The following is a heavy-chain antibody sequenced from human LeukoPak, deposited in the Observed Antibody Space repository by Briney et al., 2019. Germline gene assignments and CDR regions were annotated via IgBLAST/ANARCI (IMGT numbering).Heavy chain of an antibody. CDR3: ASDLGVGATDWFDA. D-gene: IGHD1-26*01. V-gene: IGHV1-18*04. Sequence: ASVKVSCKASGYTFNGYGISWVRQAPGQGLEWMGWINANNGNTNYAQKLQGRVTMTTDTSTSTAYMELRRLRSDDTAVYYCASDLGVGATDWFDAWGQGALVTVSS. CDR2: INANNGNT. J-gene: IGHJ5*02. CDR1: GYTFNGYG.